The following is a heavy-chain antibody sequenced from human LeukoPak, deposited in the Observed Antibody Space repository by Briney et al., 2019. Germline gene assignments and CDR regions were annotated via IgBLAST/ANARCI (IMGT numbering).Heavy chain of an antibody. CDR2: ISSSGSTI. D-gene: IGHD6-13*01. CDR3: ASERGIAASGSFDY. CDR1: GFTFSDYY. V-gene: IGHV3-11*04. Sequence: KAGGSLRLSCAASGFTFSDYYMSWLRQAPGKGLEWVSYISSSGSTIYYADSVKGRFTISRDNAKNSLYLQMNSLRAEDTAVYYCASERGIAASGSFDYWGQGTLVTVSS. J-gene: IGHJ4*02.